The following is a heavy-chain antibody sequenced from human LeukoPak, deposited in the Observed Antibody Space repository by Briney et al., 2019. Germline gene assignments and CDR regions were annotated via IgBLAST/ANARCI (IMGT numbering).Heavy chain of an antibody. CDR1: GGSISSSSYY. J-gene: IGHJ6*03. V-gene: IGHV4-39*07. Sequence: PSETLSLTCTVSGGSISSSSYYWGWIRQPPGKGLEWIGSIYYSGSTYYNPSLKSRVTISVDTSKNQFSLKLSSVTAADTAVYYCARVSRGRFGESYYYMDVWGKGTTVTISS. CDR3: ARVSRGRFGESYYYMDV. CDR2: IYYSGST. D-gene: IGHD3-10*01.